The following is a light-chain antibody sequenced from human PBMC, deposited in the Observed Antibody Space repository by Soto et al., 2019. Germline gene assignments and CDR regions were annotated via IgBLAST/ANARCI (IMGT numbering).Light chain of an antibody. CDR2: DVS. J-gene: IGLJ1*01. CDR1: SSDVGGYSY. V-gene: IGLV2-14*01. CDR3: SSYTSSSLYV. Sequence: QSVLTQPASVSGSPGQSITISCTGTSSDVGGYSYVSWYQQLPGKAPKLMIYDVSDRPSGVSNRFSGSRSGNRASLTISGLQAEDEADYYCSSYTSSSLYVFGTGTKVTVL.